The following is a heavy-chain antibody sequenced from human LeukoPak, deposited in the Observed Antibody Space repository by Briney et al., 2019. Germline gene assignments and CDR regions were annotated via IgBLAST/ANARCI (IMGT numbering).Heavy chain of an antibody. CDR1: DYSIRSGYY. Sequence: SETLSLTCDVSDYSIRSGYYWGWIRQPPGKGLEWIGSLYHSGSAYYRPSLKSRVTISLDTSNNELSLRLSSVTAADTAIYYCARQNIVVVVAATPGAFDIWGQGTLVTVSS. J-gene: IGHJ3*02. D-gene: IGHD2-15*01. CDR2: LYHSGSA. V-gene: IGHV4-38-2*01. CDR3: ARQNIVVVVAATPGAFDI.